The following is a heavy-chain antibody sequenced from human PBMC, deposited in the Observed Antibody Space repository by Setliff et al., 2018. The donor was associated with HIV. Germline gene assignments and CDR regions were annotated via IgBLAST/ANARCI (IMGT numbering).Heavy chain of an antibody. CDR3: ARAGIEEDAFDI. D-gene: IGHD3-10*01. CDR1: GGSVSNTTYY. J-gene: IGHJ3*02. CDR2: IYYTGST. Sequence: SETLSLTCTVSGGSVSNTTYYWGWIRQPPGKGLEWIGNIYYTGSTYYNPSLKSRVTVSVDTSKNQFSLKLTSVTVADTAVFYCARAGIEEDAFDIWGQGTMVTVSS. V-gene: IGHV4-39*02.